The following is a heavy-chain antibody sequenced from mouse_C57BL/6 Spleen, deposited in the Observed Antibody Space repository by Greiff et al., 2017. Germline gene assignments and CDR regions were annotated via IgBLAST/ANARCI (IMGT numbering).Heavy chain of an antibody. CDR1: GYTFTSYW. D-gene: IGHD2-3*01. J-gene: IGHJ2*01. CDR2: IDPSDSYT. CDR3: ARGGYEGYSNYFDD. Sequence: QVQLQQPGAELVMPGASVKLSCKASGYTFTSYWMHWVKQRPGQGLEWIGEIDPSDSYTNYNQKFKGKSTLTVDKSSSTAYMQLSSLPSEDSAVYYCARGGYEGYSNYFDDWGQGTTLTVSS. V-gene: IGHV1-69*01.